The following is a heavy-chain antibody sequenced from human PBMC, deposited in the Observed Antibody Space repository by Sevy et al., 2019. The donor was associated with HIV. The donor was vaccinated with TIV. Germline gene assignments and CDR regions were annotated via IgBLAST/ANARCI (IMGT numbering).Heavy chain of an antibody. CDR2: TFYRSTWFV. J-gene: IGHJ6*02. CDR1: GDSVSSNSAA. Sequence: KQSQTLSLTCAISGDSVSSNSAAWNWVRQSPSRGLEWLGRTFYRSTWFVDYAASVKSRIIISRDTSKNQVPLQLKSVTPEDTAMYFCARDGLTYGGLDVWGQGTTVTVSS. CDR3: ARDGLTYGGLDV. D-gene: IGHD1-20*01. V-gene: IGHV6-1*01.